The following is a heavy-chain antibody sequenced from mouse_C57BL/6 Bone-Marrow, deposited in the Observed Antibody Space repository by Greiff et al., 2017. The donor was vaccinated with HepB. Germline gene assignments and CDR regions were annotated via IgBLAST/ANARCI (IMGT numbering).Heavy chain of an antibody. V-gene: IGHV14-3*01. Sequence: DVKLVESVAELVRPGASVKLSCTASGFNIKNTYMHWVKQRPEQGLEWIGRIDPANGNTKYAPKFQGKATITADTSSNTAYLQLSSLTSEDTAIYYCARYYYGSSYRLAYWGQGTLVTVSA. CDR3: ARYYYGSSYRLAY. CDR1: GFNIKNTY. D-gene: IGHD1-1*01. CDR2: IDPANGNT. J-gene: IGHJ3*01.